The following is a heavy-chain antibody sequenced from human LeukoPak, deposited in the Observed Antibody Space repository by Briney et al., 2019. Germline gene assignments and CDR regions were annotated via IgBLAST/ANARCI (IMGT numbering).Heavy chain of an antibody. Sequence: GGSLRLSCAASGFTFSSYAMSWVRQAPGKGLEWVSAISGSGGSTYYADSVKGRFTISRDNSKNTLYLQMNSLRAEDTAVYYCAKDQGYGSGSYYFDYWGQGTLVTVSS. V-gene: IGHV3-23*01. CDR3: AKDQGYGSGSYYFDY. J-gene: IGHJ4*02. D-gene: IGHD3-10*01. CDR2: ISGSGGST. CDR1: GFTFSSYA.